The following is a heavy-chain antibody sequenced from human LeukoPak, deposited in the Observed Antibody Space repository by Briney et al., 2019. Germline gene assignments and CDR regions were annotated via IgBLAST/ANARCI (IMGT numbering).Heavy chain of an antibody. CDR1: GGSINSNY. Sequence: SETLSLTCTVSGGSINSNYWSWIRQPPGKGLESIGYMHYTGNTNYNPSLKSRVTMSVDTSKNQFSLTLNSVTAADTAVYYRTRLLQTGVSGYYFDLWGRGTLVTVSS. V-gene: IGHV4-59*01. CDR3: TRLLQTGVSGYYFDL. J-gene: IGHJ2*01. CDR2: MHYTGNT. D-gene: IGHD5-12*01.